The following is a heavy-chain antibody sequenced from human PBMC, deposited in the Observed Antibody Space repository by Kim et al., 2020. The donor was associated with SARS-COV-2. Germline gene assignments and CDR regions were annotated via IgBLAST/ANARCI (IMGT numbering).Heavy chain of an antibody. J-gene: IGHJ4*01. Sequence: DSGKGRFTISRDNSKNTLYLHMNSLRAEDTAVYYCAKDLISRGYSYQFDSWGHGTLVTVSS. V-gene: IGHV3-23*01. D-gene: IGHD5-18*01. CDR3: AKDLISRGYSYQFDS.